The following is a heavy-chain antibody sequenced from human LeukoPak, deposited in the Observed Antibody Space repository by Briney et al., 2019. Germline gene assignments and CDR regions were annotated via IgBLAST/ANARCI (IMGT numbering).Heavy chain of an antibody. CDR3: ARGGFRAWFDY. CDR2: IYYSGST. Sequence: SETLSLTRTVSGGSISSGGYYWSWIRQHPGKGLEWIGYIYYSGSTYYNPSLKSRVTISVDTSKNQFSLKLSSVTAADTAVYYWARGGFRAWFDYLGRGTLVTVSS. J-gene: IGHJ4*02. V-gene: IGHV4-31*03. CDR1: GGSISSGGYY.